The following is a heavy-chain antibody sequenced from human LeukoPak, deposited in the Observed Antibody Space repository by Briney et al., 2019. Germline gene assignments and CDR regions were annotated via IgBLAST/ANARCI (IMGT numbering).Heavy chain of an antibody. D-gene: IGHD5-12*01. V-gene: IGHV4/OR15-8*01. Sequence: SETLSLTCDVSGGSIDSTNWWNWVRQPPGKGLEWIGEIHHDGRINYNPSLKSRVTLSVYKSKNQFSLRLNSVTAADTAMYYCARDRRGNSGYDTDLDYWGQGTLVTVSS. CDR3: ARDRRGNSGYDTDLDY. J-gene: IGHJ4*02. CDR2: IHHDGRI. CDR1: GGSIDSTNW.